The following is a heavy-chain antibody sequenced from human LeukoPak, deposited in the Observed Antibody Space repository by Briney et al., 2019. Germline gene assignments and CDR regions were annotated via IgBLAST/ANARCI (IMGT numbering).Heavy chain of an antibody. CDR3: ARGLLGFHRRQYYFDY. D-gene: IGHD1-26*01. J-gene: IGHJ4*02. V-gene: IGHV4-34*01. Sequence: PSETLSLTCAVYGGSFSGYYWSWIRQPPGKGLEWIGETNHSGSTNYNPSLKSRVTISVDTSKNQFSLKLSSVTAADTAVYYCARGLLGFHRRQYYFDYWGQGTLVTVSS. CDR2: TNHSGST. CDR1: GGSFSGYY.